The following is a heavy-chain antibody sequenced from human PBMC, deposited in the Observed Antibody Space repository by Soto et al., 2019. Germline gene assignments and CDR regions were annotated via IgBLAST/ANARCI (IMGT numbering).Heavy chain of an antibody. CDR1: GFTFSSYA. V-gene: IGHV3-23*01. D-gene: IGHD3-10*01. CDR2: ISGSGGST. J-gene: IGHJ4*02. CDR3: AKDLKSGPARFAGSRSGSYPYYFDY. Sequence: GGSLRLSCAASGFTFSSYAMSWVRQAPGKGLEWVSAISGSGGSTYYADSVKGRFTISRDNSKNTLYLQMNSLRAEDTAVYYCAKDLKSGPARFAGSRSGSYPYYFDYWGQGTLVTVSS.